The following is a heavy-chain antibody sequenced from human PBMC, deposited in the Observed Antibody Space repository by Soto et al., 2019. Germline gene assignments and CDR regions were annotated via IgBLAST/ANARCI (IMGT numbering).Heavy chain of an antibody. Sequence: SETLSLTSIVPGASIRSGGYYWSWLRQSPGKGLEWIGHIYYTGSTFYSPSLKSRLTISLDTSKNQFSLDLRSVTAADTAMYYCARIEMASIKWGRGTLVTVSS. CDR2: IYYTGST. CDR3: ARIEMASIK. CDR1: GASIRSGGYY. V-gene: IGHV4-31*03. J-gene: IGHJ4*02.